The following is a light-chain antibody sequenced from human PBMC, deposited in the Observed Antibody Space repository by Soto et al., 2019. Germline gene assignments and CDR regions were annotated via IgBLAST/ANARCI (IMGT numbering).Light chain of an antibody. V-gene: IGKV3-20*01. CDR1: QSVSSTY. J-gene: IGKJ1*01. CDR3: QQYGSSPRT. CDR2: SAS. Sequence: EIVLTQSPGTLSLSPGERATLSCRASQSVSSTYLAWYQQNPGQAPRLLIYSASSRATGIPDRFSGSGSGTDFTLTISRLETEDFAVYYCQQYGSSPRTFGQGTKVEIK.